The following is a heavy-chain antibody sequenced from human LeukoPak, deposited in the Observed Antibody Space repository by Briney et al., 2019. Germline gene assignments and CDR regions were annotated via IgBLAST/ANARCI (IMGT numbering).Heavy chain of an antibody. CDR2: ISSSSSYI. CDR3: ARSYGDYGVFDY. Sequence: GGSLRLSCAASGFTFSSYSMNWVRQAPGKALEWVSSISSSSSYIYYADSVKGRFTISRDNAKNSLYLQMNSLRAEDTAVYYCARSYGDYGVFDYWGQGTLVTVSS. CDR1: GFTFSSYS. V-gene: IGHV3-21*01. D-gene: IGHD4-17*01. J-gene: IGHJ4*02.